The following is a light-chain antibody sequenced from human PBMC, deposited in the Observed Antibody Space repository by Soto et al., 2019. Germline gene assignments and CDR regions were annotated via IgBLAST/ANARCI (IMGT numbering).Light chain of an antibody. CDR1: QSIGNY. J-gene: IGKJ1*01. CDR2: DVF. CDR3: LQRAAWPWT. V-gene: IGKV3-11*01. Sequence: EIVLTQAPATLSLSPGERATLSCRASQSIGNYIAWYQQKPGQAPRLLVYDVFNRATGIPARFSGSGSWTDFTLTISSLEPEDFAVYYCLQRAAWPWTFGQGTKVEVK.